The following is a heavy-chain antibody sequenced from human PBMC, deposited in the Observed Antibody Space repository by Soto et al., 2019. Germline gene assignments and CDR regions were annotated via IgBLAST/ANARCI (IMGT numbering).Heavy chain of an antibody. CDR3: ARDRVAAAGTAGHFDY. V-gene: IGHV3-7*01. Sequence: GGSLRLSCAASGFTFSSYWMSWVRQAPGKGLECLANIKQDGSEKYYVVSVKGRFTISRDNAKFSLYLQMNSLRAEDTAVFYCARDRVAAAGTAGHFDYWGQGTLVTVSS. J-gene: IGHJ4*02. D-gene: IGHD6-13*01. CDR1: GFTFSSYW. CDR2: IKQDGSEK.